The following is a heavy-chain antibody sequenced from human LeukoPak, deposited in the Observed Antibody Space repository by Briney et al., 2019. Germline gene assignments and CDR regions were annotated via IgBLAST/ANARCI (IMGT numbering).Heavy chain of an antibody. J-gene: IGHJ4*02. D-gene: IGHD3-9*01. CDR2: INSDGSST. CDR3: ARTMDYDFLPVYSGPFDY. Sequence: GGSLRLSCAASGFTFSSYWMHWVRQAPGKGLVWVSRINSDGSSTSYADSVKGRFTISRDNAKNTLYLQMNSLRAEDTAVYYCARTMDYDFLPVYSGPFDYWGRGTLVPVPS. V-gene: IGHV3-74*01. CDR1: GFTFSSYW.